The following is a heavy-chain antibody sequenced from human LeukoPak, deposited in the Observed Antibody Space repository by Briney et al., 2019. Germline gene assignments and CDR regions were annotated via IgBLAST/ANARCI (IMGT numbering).Heavy chain of an antibody. J-gene: IGHJ4*02. CDR3: ARLGKQLGGFDY. Sequence: KTSETLSLTCTVSGGSISSSSYYWGWIRQPPGKGLEWIGSIYYSGSTYYNPSLKSRVTISVDTSKNQFSLKLSSVTAADTAVYYCARLGKQLGGFDYWGQGTLVTLSS. D-gene: IGHD6-6*01. CDR2: IYYSGST. V-gene: IGHV4-39*01. CDR1: GGSISSSSYY.